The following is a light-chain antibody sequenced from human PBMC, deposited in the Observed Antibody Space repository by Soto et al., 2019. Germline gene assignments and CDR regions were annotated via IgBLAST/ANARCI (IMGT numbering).Light chain of an antibody. Sequence: EIVLTQSPATLSLSPGERATLSCRASQSVSNNFLAWYQQKPGQAPRLLIYGASGRATGIPDRFSGSGSGTDFTLTISRLEPEDFAVYYCQHYGGSPYTFGQGTTLEIK. CDR2: GAS. CDR1: QSVSNNF. J-gene: IGKJ2*01. CDR3: QHYGGSPYT. V-gene: IGKV3-20*01.